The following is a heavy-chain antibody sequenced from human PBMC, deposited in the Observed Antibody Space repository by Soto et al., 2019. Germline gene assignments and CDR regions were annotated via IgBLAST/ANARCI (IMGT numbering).Heavy chain of an antibody. D-gene: IGHD5-12*01. CDR3: AREEGGCYDHRWFDP. Sequence: QVQLQESGPGLVKPSQTLSLTCTVSGGSISSSGYYWSWIRQHPGKGLEWLGYIYDSGSTYYNPSLKSRVTISVDTSKNQFSLKLSAVTASDTAVYYCAREEGGCYDHRWFDPWGQGTLVTVSS. CDR1: GGSISSSGYY. V-gene: IGHV4-31*03. J-gene: IGHJ5*02. CDR2: IYDSGST.